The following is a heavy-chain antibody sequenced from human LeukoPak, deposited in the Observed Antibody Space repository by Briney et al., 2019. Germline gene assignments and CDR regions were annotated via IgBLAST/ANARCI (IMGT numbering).Heavy chain of an antibody. CDR1: GFTFSSYG. V-gene: IGHV3-30*18. Sequence: GGSLRLSSAASGFTFSSYGMHWVRQAPGKGLEWVAVISYDGSNKYYADSVKGRFTISRDNSKNTLYLQMNSLRAEDTAVYYCAKDRGSGHDLYYFDYWGQGTLVTVSS. J-gene: IGHJ4*02. D-gene: IGHD5-12*01. CDR2: ISYDGSNK. CDR3: AKDRGSGHDLYYFDY.